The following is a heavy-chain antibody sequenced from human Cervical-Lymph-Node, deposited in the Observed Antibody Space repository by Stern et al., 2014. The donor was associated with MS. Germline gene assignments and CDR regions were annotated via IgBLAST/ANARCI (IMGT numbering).Heavy chain of an antibody. CDR3: ARHVQGFDY. CDR1: GYSFTIYY. V-gene: IGHV5-51*01. CDR2: IYPYDSDT. Sequence: MQLVQSGAEVKKPGESLKISCKLSGYSFTIYYIAWVRQMPGKGLEWMGFIYPYDSDTTSSPSFQGQVTISADKSITTAYLQWSSLRASDTAMYYCARHVQGFDYWGQGTLVTVSS. J-gene: IGHJ4*02.